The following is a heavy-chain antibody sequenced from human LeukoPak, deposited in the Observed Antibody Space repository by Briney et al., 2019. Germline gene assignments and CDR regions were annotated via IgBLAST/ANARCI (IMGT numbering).Heavy chain of an antibody. Sequence: GGSLRLSCAASGFTFSTYAMSXXXXXXXXXXXXXXXISASGGTTYYADSVKGRFTISRDNSKNTLYLQMNSLRGEDTAVYYCAKDKAPGSWHTPSDYWGQGTLVTVSS. D-gene: IGHD6-13*01. CDR1: GFTFSTYA. V-gene: IGHV3-23*01. J-gene: IGHJ4*02. CDR3: AKDKAPGSWHTPSDY. CDR2: ISASGGTT.